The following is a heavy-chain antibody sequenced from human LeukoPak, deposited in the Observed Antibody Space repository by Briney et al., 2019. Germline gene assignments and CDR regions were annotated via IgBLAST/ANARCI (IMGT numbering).Heavy chain of an antibody. V-gene: IGHV3-48*03. D-gene: IGHD4/OR15-4a*01. J-gene: IGHJ4*02. CDR3: ARDVDYANPRHDY. Sequence: GGSLRLSCAASGFTFSSYEMNWVRQAPGKGLEWVSYISSSGSTIYYADSVKGRFTISRDNAKNSLYLQMNSLRSEDTAVYYCARDVDYANPRHDYWGQGTLVTVSS. CDR2: ISSSGSTI. CDR1: GFTFSSYE.